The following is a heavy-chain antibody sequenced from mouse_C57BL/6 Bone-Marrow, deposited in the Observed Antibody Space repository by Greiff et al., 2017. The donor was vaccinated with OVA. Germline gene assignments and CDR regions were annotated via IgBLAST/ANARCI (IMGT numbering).Heavy chain of an antibody. D-gene: IGHD6-1*01. CDR3: TRSLFAWFAY. CDR2: IYPGSGNT. CDR1: GYSFTSYY. Sequence: QVQLQQSGPELVKPGASVKISCKASGYSFTSYYIHWVKQRPGQGLEWIGWIYPGSGNTKYNEKFKGKATLTADTSSRTAYMQLSSLTSEDSSVYYFTRSLFAWFAYWGQGTLVTVSA. V-gene: IGHV1-66*01. J-gene: IGHJ3*01.